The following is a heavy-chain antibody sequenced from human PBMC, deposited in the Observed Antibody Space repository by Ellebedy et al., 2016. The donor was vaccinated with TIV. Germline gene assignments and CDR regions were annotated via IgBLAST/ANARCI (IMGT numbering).Heavy chain of an antibody. CDR1: GYIFTDYV. CDR3: ARSAGVGSYYYFRHKGLDV. V-gene: IGHV1-2*02. Sequence: AASVKVSCKASGYIFTDYVVNWVRQAPGQGLEWMGWVHPASGGINYAPKFQRRVTMTSDTSIDTVYMELGGLSTADTAVYYCARSAGVGSYYYFRHKGLDVWGPGTTVVVSS. J-gene: IGHJ6*02. CDR2: VHPASGGI. D-gene: IGHD3-10*01.